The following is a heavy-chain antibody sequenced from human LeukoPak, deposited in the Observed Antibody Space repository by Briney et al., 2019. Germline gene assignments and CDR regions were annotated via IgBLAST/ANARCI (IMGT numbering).Heavy chain of an antibody. Sequence: ASVKVFCKASGYTFTGQYLYWARQTPGQSLEWMGWINPKTGDTDSAQNFQGRVTMTRDTSITTVYMELSSLTSDDTAVYYCARGYYGMDVWGQGTTVTVSS. J-gene: IGHJ6*02. CDR2: INPKTGDT. CDR1: GYTFTGQY. CDR3: ARGYYGMDV. V-gene: IGHV1-2*02.